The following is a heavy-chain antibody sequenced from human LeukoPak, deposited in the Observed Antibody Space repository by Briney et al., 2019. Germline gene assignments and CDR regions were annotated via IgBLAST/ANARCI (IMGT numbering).Heavy chain of an antibody. CDR1: GFTFSGYW. CDR3: ARGSSYYYDSSGSFEY. V-gene: IGHV3-7*04. J-gene: IGHJ4*02. D-gene: IGHD3-22*01. CDR2: IKQDGSEK. Sequence: GGSLRLSCAASGFTFSGYWMSWVRQAPGKGLEWVANIKQDGSEKYYVDSVKGRFTISRDNAKNSLYLQMNGLRAEDTAVYYCARGSSYYYDSSGSFEYWGQGTLVTVSS.